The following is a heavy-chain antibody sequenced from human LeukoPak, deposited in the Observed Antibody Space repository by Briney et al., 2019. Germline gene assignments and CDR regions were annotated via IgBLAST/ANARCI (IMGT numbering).Heavy chain of an antibody. J-gene: IGHJ6*02. Sequence: SVTVSCLACGYTFPDYYIHWVRQAPGQGLQWMGWINSNSGDTEYAQTFQGRVTMTRDTSISTFYMDLIGLRSDGTALCYCASGRRGRYGLDVWDRGTTVTVSS. CDR1: GYTFPDYY. CDR3: ASGRRGRYGLDV. D-gene: IGHD3-16*01. V-gene: IGHV1-2*02. CDR2: INSNSGDT.